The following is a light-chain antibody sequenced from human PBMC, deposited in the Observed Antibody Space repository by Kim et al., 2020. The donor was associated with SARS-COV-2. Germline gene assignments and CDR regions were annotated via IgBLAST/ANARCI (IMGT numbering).Light chain of an antibody. J-gene: IGLJ2*01. CDR1: KLGDKY. CDR3: QAWDSSTVV. CDR2: QDS. Sequence: VSPGQTASITCSGDKLGDKYACWYQQKPGQSPVLVIYQDSRRPSGIPERFSGSNAGNTATLTISGTQAMDEADYYCQAWDSSTVVFGGGTQLTVL. V-gene: IGLV3-1*01.